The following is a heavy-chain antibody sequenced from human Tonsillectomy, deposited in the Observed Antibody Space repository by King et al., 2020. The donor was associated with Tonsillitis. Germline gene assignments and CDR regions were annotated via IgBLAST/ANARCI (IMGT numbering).Heavy chain of an antibody. J-gene: IGHJ4*02. CDR1: GFTFSNAW. V-gene: IGHV3-15*01. Sequence: VQLVESGGGLVKPGGSLRLSCAASGFTFSNAWMSWVRQAPGKGLEWVGRIKSKPDGGTTDYAAPVKGRFTISRDDSKNTLYLQMNSLKTEDTAVYYCTNDISGNNRGYWGQGTLVTVSS. CDR3: TNDISGNNRGY. CDR2: IKSKPDGGTT. D-gene: IGHD1-26*01.